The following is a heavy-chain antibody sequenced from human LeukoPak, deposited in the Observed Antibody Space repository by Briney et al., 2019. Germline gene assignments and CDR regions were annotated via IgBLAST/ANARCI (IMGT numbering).Heavy chain of an antibody. J-gene: IGHJ5*02. CDR2: IYPGDSDT. CDR3: ARQVPGCSGGSCYSGWFDP. D-gene: IGHD2-15*01. CDR1: GYNFTRYW. Sequence: GESLKISCKGSGYNFTRYWIGWVRQMPGKGLEWVGIIYPGDSDTRYSPSFQGQVTMSADKSISTAYLQWSSLKASDTAMYYCARQVPGCSGGSCYSGWFDPWGQGTLVTVSS. V-gene: IGHV5-51*01.